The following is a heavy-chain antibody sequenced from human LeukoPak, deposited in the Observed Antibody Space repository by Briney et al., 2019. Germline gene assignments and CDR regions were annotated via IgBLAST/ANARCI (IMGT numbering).Heavy chain of an antibody. D-gene: IGHD3-16*02. J-gene: IGHJ4*02. Sequence: ASVKVSCRASGYTFTSYGISWVRRAPGQGLEWMGWISAYSGNTNYAQKLQGRVTMTTDTSTSTAYMGLRSLRSDDTAVYYCARDWEYYDYVWGSYRYTSYFDYWGQGTLVTVSS. CDR2: ISAYSGNT. V-gene: IGHV1-18*01. CDR1: GYTFTSYG. CDR3: ARDWEYYDYVWGSYRYTSYFDY.